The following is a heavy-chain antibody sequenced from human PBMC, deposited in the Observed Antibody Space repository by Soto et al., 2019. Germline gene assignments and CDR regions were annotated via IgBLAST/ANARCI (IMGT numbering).Heavy chain of an antibody. Sequence: PSETLSLTCAVYGGSFSGYYWSWIRQPPGKELEWIGYIHYSGTTSFFPSYNPSLRSRVTISEDTSKNQFSLKLLSVTTADTAVYFCAAGEASSRNLAPYYLDFWGQGTLVTVSS. V-gene: IGHV4-34*11. J-gene: IGHJ4*02. CDR1: GGSFSGYY. CDR2: IHYSGTT. CDR3: AAGEASSRNLAPYYLDF. D-gene: IGHD6-13*01.